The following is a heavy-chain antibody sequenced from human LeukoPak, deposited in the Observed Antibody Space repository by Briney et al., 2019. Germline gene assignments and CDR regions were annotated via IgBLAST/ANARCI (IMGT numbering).Heavy chain of an antibody. J-gene: IGHJ4*02. V-gene: IGHV3-23*01. D-gene: IGHD2-21*01. CDR1: GFTFNTNA. Sequence: GGSLRLSCATSGFTFNTNAMSWVRQAPGKGLEWVSTIGNTETFYADSVTGRFTISRDNSKNTVYLHMNSLRIEDTAVYYCAKDWIQFNRVFDCFDSWGQGTLVTVSS. CDR3: AKDWIQFNRVFDCFDS. CDR2: IGNTET.